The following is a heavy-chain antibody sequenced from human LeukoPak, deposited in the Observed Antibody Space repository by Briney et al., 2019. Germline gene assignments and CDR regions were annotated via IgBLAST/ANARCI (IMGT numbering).Heavy chain of an antibody. CDR3: AKDVFGYCSSTSCSPQFDY. J-gene: IGHJ4*02. Sequence: GGSLRLSCAASGFTFSSYGMHWVHQAPGKGLEWVAFIRYDGSNKYYADSVKGRFTISRDNSKNTLYLQMNSLRAEDTAVYYCAKDVFGYCSSTSCSPQFDYWGQGTLVTVSS. V-gene: IGHV3-30*02. CDR1: GFTFSSYG. CDR2: IRYDGSNK. D-gene: IGHD2-2*01.